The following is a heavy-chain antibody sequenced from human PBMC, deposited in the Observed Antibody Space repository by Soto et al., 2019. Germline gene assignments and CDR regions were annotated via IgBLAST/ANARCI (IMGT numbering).Heavy chain of an antibody. Sequence: QPLSLDGTVANGSISSGGYYWSWIRQHPGKGLEWIGYIYYSGSTYYNPSLKSRVTISVDTSKNQFSLKLSSVTAADTAVYYCARVKYYDSSGYYQGGWFDPWGQGTLVTVSS. D-gene: IGHD3-22*01. V-gene: IGHV4-31*03. CDR3: ARVKYYDSSGYYQGGWFDP. CDR1: NGSISSGGYY. J-gene: IGHJ5*02. CDR2: IYYSGST.